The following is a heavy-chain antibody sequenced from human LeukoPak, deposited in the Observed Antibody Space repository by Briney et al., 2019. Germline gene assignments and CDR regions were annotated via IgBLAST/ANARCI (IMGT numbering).Heavy chain of an antibody. Sequence: GGSLRLSCAASGFTFSSYAMHWVRQAPGKGLEWVAVISYDGSNKYYADSVKGRFTISRDNSKNTLYLQMNSLRAEDTAVYYCASLIAAAGHFDYWGQGTLVTVSS. V-gene: IGHV3-30-3*01. D-gene: IGHD6-13*01. CDR2: ISYDGSNK. CDR3: ASLIAAAGHFDY. CDR1: GFTFSSYA. J-gene: IGHJ4*02.